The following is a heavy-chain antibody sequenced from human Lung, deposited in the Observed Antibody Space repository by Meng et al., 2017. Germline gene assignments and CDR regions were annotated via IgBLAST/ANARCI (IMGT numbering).Heavy chain of an antibody. CDR3: DRRGLWLDPQNFDY. CDR1: GSPISSMNW. Sequence: GQLQAAVPGLVEPSGTRSLTGAVSGSPISSMNWWSCVRQPPGKGLEWIVEIHHSGSTNYNPSLKSRVTISVDKYKNQFSLNLSSVTAADTAVYYCDRRGLWLDPQNFDYWGQGTLVTVSS. D-gene: IGHD6-19*01. CDR2: IHHSGST. J-gene: IGHJ4*02. V-gene: IGHV4-4*02.